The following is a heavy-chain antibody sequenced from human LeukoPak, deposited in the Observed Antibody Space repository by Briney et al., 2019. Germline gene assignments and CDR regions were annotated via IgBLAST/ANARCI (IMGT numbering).Heavy chain of an antibody. CDR2: IIGSGGST. D-gene: IGHD4-17*01. V-gene: IGHV3-23*01. CDR1: GFTFSSYA. CDR3: AKNSYGDEYYFDY. Sequence: GGSLRLSCAASGFTFSSYAMSWVRQAPGKGLEWVSAIIGSGGSTYYADSVRGRFTISRDNSKNTLYLQMNSLRAEDTAVYYCAKNSYGDEYYFDYWGQGTLVTVSS. J-gene: IGHJ4*02.